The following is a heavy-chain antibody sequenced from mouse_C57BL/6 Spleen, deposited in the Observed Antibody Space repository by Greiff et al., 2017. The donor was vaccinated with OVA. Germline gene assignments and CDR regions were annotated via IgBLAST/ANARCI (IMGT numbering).Heavy chain of an antibody. CDR2: IWRGGST. J-gene: IGHJ4*01. CDR3: AKAYYSNYAGYYYAMDY. Sequence: QVQLKQSGPGLVQPSQSLSITCTVSGFSLTSYGVHWVRQSPGKGLEWLGVIWRGGSTDYNAAFMSRLSITKDNSKSQVFFKMNSLQADDTAIYYCAKAYYSNYAGYYYAMDYWGQGTSVTVSS. V-gene: IGHV2-5*01. CDR1: GFSLTSYG. D-gene: IGHD2-5*01.